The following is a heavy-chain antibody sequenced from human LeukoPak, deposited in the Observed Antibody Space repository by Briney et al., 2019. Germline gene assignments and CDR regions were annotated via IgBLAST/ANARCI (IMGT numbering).Heavy chain of an antibody. CDR1: GFIFSSYA. J-gene: IGHJ4*02. Sequence: PGGSLRLSCAASGFIFSSYAMNWVRQAPGKGLEWVSAINDGGGRTYYADSVKGRFTISRDISKNTVYLQMNGLKAEDTAVYYCARDDCSTTPCYAYWGQGTLVTVSS. D-gene: IGHD2-2*01. CDR3: ARDDCSTTPCYAY. V-gene: IGHV3-23*01. CDR2: INDGGGRT.